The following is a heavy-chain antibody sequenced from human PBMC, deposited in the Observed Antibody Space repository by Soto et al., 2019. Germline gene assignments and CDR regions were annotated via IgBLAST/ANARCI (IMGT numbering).Heavy chain of an antibody. CDR2: IYYSGST. V-gene: IGHV4-39*01. Sequence: SETLSLTCTVSGGSISSSSYYWGWIRQPPGEGLEWIGSIYYSGSTYYNPSLKSRVTISVDTSKNQFSLKLSSVTAADTAVYYCARRSSGWYRNWFDPWGQGTLVTVSS. CDR3: ARRSSGWYRNWFDP. D-gene: IGHD6-19*01. J-gene: IGHJ5*02. CDR1: GGSISSSSYY.